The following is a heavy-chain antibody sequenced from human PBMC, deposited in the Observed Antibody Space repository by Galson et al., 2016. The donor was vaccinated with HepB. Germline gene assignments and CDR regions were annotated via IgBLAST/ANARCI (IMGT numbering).Heavy chain of an antibody. CDR1: GYTFRSYG. D-gene: IGHD3-10*01. V-gene: IGHV1-18*01. CDR2: ISAYNRNT. CDR3: ASINNYFGSGNYYNSPFDY. J-gene: IGHJ4*02. Sequence: SVKVSCKASGYTFRSYGISWVRQAPGQGLEWMGWISAYNRNTNYAQKFQGRVTMTTDTSTSTVYMELRSLRSDDTAVYYCASINNYFGSGNYYNSPFDYWGQGTLVAVSS.